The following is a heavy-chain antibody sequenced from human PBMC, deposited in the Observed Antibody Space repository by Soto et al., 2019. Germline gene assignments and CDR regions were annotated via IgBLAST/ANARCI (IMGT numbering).Heavy chain of an antibody. CDR2: IYYSGST. CDR3: ARGGGRPDD. V-gene: IGHV4-59*01. Sequence: QVPLQESGPGLVKPSETLSLTCTVSGGSISSYYWSWIRQPPGKGLEWIGYIYYSGSTNYNPSLKSRVTISVATSKHRFALKLHSVTAAATAVYYCARGGGRPDDWGQGTLVTVSS. D-gene: IGHD1-26*01. CDR1: GGSISSYY. J-gene: IGHJ4*02.